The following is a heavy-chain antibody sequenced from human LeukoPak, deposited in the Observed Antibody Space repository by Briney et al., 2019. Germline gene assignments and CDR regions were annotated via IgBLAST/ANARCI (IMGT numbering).Heavy chain of an antibody. V-gene: IGHV4-39*01. D-gene: IGHD3-10*01. CDR2: IYYSGNS. CDR3: ARLSYGSGSHYNFYFDF. J-gene: IGHJ4*02. CDR1: GGSISSGIYY. Sequence: SETLSLTCTVSGGSISSGIYYWGWIRQPPGKELEWIGNIYYSGNSYYNPSLKSRVTISVDASKNQFSLNLSSVTAADTAVYYCARLSYGSGSHYNFYFDFWGQGTLVTVSA.